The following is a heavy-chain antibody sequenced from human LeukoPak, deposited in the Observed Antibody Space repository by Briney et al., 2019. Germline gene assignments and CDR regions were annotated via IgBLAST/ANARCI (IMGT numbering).Heavy chain of an antibody. J-gene: IGHJ3*02. Sequence: ASVKVSCKASGYTFTGYYMHWVRQAPGQGLKWMGWINPNSGGTNYAQKFQGRVTMTRDTSISTAYKELSRLRSDDKAVYYCARVTCSGGSCYPFHAFDIWGQGPMVTVSS. D-gene: IGHD2-15*01. CDR2: INPNSGGT. V-gene: IGHV1-2*02. CDR3: ARVTCSGGSCYPFHAFDI. CDR1: GYTFTGYY.